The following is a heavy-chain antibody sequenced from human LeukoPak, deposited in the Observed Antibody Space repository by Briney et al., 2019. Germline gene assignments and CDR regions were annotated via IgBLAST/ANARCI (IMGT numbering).Heavy chain of an antibody. D-gene: IGHD3-10*01. J-gene: IGHJ6*02. CDR1: GYTFTSYY. V-gene: IGHV1-69*13. CDR3: QKSSDYYYGMDV. Sequence: SVKVSCKASGYTFTSYYMHWVRQAPGQGLEWMGGIIPIFGTANYAQKFQGRVTITADESTSTAYMELSSLRSEDTAVYYCQKSSDYYYGMDVWGQGTTVTVSS. CDR2: IIPIFGTA.